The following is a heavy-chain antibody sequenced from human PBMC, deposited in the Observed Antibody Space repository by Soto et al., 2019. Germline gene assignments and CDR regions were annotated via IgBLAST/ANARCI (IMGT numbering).Heavy chain of an antibody. V-gene: IGHV4-59*08. J-gene: IGHJ4*02. CDR2: IFDSGNA. CDR1: GGSINSYC. CDR3: ARHRRTTVAKFYFDN. D-gene: IGHD4-4*01. Sequence: QVQLQESGPGLVKPSETLSLTCTVSGGSINSYCWSWIRQPPGKGLEWIAYIFDSGNANYNPSLKRRVTISVDPSKKQSSLKLTSVPAADTAVYYCARHRRTTVAKFYFDNWGQGALVTVSS.